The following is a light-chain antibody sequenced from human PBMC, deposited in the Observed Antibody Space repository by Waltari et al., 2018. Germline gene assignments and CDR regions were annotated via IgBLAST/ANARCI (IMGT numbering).Light chain of an antibody. J-gene: IGLJ1*01. CDR3: QAWDSSTAYV. Sequence: SYELNQPPSVSVSPGQTVSITCSGDKLGDKYVSWYQQKPGQSPVLVIFQDTKLPSGIPERFSGSNSGNTATLTISGTQAMDEADYYCQAWDSSTAYVFGTGTKVTVL. V-gene: IGLV3-1*01. CDR1: KLGDKY. CDR2: QDT.